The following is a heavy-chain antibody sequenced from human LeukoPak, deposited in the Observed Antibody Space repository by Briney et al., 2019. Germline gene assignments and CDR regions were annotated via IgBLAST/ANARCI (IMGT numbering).Heavy chain of an antibody. J-gene: IGHJ4*02. CDR2: ISYDGSTE. D-gene: IGHD5/OR15-5a*01. CDR3: ARDIASGRQIVYAPSGD. V-gene: IGHV3-30-3*01. Sequence: GGSLRLSCAASGFTFSSYAMHWVRQAPGKGLEWVAVISYDGSTEYYADSVKGRFTISRDNSKSTLYLQMNSLRAEDTAVYYCARDIASGRQIVYAPSGDWGQGTLVTVSS. CDR1: GFTFSSYA.